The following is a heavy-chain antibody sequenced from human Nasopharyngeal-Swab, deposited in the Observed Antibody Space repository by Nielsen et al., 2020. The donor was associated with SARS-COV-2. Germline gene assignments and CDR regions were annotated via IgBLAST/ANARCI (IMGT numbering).Heavy chain of an antibody. CDR3: ARGVGATFDY. Sequence: WVRQAPGQGLEWMGGIIPIFGTANYAQKFQGRVTITADESTSTAYMELSSLRSEDTAVYYCARGVGATFDYWGQGTLVSLL. V-gene: IGHV1-69*01. D-gene: IGHD1-26*01. CDR2: IIPIFGTA. J-gene: IGHJ4*02.